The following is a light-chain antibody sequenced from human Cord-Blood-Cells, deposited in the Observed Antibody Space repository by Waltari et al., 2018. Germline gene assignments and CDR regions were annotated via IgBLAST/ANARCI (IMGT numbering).Light chain of an antibody. CDR1: SSNIGAGYD. CDR3: QSYDSSLRGV. CDR2: GNS. V-gene: IGLV1-40*01. Sequence: QSVLTQPPSVSGAPGQRVTISCTGSSSNIGAGYDVHWYQQLPETPPLLLFYGNSNRPSGVPDRFSGAKSGTSASLAITGLQAEDEADYYCQSYDSSLRGVFGTGTKVTVL. J-gene: IGLJ1*01.